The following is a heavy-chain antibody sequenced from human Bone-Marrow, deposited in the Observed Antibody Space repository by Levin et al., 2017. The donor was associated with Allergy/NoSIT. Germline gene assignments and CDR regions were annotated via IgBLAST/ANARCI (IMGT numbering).Heavy chain of an antibody. V-gene: IGHV3-48*03. CDR1: GFTFRIFE. Sequence: GGSLRLSCAASGFTFRIFEMSWVRQAPGKGLEWVSYISKSGSTIFYAASVKGRFTISRDNAKNSMFLELNSLRAEDTALYYCARVRYGMDVWGQGTTVTVSS. CDR2: ISKSGSTI. J-gene: IGHJ6*02. CDR3: ARVRYGMDV.